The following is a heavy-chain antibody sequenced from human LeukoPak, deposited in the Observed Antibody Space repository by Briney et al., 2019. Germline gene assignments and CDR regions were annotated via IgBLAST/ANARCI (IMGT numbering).Heavy chain of an antibody. Sequence: ASVKVSCKASGYTFTGYYMHWVRQAPGQGLEWMGWINPNSGGTNYAQKFQGRVTMTRDTSISTAYMGLSRLRSDDTAVYYCARNYGDYVGAFDIWGQGTMVTVSS. V-gene: IGHV1-2*02. CDR2: INPNSGGT. CDR3: ARNYGDYVGAFDI. D-gene: IGHD4-17*01. CDR1: GYTFTGYY. J-gene: IGHJ3*02.